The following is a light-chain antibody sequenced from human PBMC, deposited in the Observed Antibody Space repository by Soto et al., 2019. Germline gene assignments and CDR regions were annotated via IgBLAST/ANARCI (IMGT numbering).Light chain of an antibody. CDR1: QSIDGW. V-gene: IGKV1-5*03. J-gene: IGKJ1*01. CDR3: YHYRSSPWS. Sequence: DIQMTQSPSTLSASVGDRVTITCRASQSIDGWLAWYQQKTAQAPELLVSKASSLETGVPTRFSGSGSGTEFTLTISSLQPHDFATYYCYHYRSSPWSFGLGTKVASK. CDR2: KAS.